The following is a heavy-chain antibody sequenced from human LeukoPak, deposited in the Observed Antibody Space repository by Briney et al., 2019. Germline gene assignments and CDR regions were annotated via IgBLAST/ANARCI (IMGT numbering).Heavy chain of an antibody. D-gene: IGHD1-26*01. CDR1: GFTFDDYA. Sequence: GGSLRLSCAASGFTFDDYAMHWVRQAPGKGLEWVSGISWNSGSIGYADSVKGRFTISRDNAKNSLYLQMNSLRAEDTALYYCAKGPGSSQELTPFDYWGQGTLVTVSS. V-gene: IGHV3-9*01. CDR2: ISWNSGSI. J-gene: IGHJ4*02. CDR3: AKGPGSSQELTPFDY.